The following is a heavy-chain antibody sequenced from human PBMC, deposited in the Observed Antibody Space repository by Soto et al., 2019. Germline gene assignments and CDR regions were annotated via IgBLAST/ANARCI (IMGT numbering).Heavy chain of an antibody. CDR1: GGTFSSYA. CDR2: IIPIFGTA. V-gene: IGHV1-69*13. CDR3: ARAHDILTGYYPPGYYYGMDV. D-gene: IGHD3-9*01. J-gene: IGHJ6*02. Sequence: VASVKVSCKASGGTFSSYAISWVRQAPGQGLEWMGGIIPIFGTANYAQKFQGRVTITADESTSTAYMELSSLRSEDTAVYYCARAHDILTGYYPPGYYYGMDVWGQGTTVTVSS.